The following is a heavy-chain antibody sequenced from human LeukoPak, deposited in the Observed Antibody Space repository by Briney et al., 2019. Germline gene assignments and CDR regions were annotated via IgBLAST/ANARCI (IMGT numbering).Heavy chain of an antibody. CDR2: INPNSGGT. CDR1: GYTFTGYY. D-gene: IGHD3-22*01. V-gene: IGHV1-2*06. Sequence: ASVKVSCKASGYTFTGYYMHWVRQAPGQGLEWMGRINPNSGGTNYAQKIQGRVTMTRDTSISTAYMELSRLRSDDTAVYYCAVDSSGYYYFDYWGQGTLVTVSS. CDR3: AVDSSGYYYFDY. J-gene: IGHJ4*02.